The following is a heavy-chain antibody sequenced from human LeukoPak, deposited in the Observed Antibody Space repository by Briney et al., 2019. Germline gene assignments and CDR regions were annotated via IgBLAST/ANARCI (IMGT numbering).Heavy chain of an antibody. CDR2: ISSSGSYI. Sequence: GGSLRLSCAASGFTFSSYSMNWVRQAPGKGLEWVSSISSSGSYIYYADSVKGRFTISRDNAKNSLYLQMNSVRAEDTAVYYCARVSREEWRDTYFDYWGQGTLVTVSS. D-gene: IGHD3-3*01. CDR3: ARVSREEWRDTYFDY. CDR1: GFTFSSYS. V-gene: IGHV3-21*01. J-gene: IGHJ4*02.